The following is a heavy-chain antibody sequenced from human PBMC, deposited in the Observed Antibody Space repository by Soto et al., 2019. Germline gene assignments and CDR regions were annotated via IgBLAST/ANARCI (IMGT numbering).Heavy chain of an antibody. Sequence: PVGSLRLSCAASGFTFRRYSMNWVRQAHGKGLEWVSYISSSSSTISYGDSVKGRFAISRDNARNSLSLQMNSLRDEDTAVYYVARSRIATVGEAVDICGERTMVTLS. D-gene: IGHD1-26*01. CDR1: GFTFRRYS. V-gene: IGHV3-48*02. CDR2: ISSSSSTI. CDR3: ARSRIATVGEAVDI. J-gene: IGHJ3*02.